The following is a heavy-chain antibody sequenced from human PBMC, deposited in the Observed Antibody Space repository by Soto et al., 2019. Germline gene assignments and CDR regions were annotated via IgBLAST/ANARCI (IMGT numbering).Heavy chain of an antibody. CDR2: ISSSSSYI. CDR1: GFTFSSYS. J-gene: IGHJ6*03. Sequence: GGSLRLSCAASGFTFSSYSMNWVRQAPGKGLEWVSSISSSSSYIYYADSVKGRFTISRDNAKNSLYLQMNSLRAEDTAVYYCASQYCSSTSCYVSSLYYYYYYMDVWGKGTTVTVSS. V-gene: IGHV3-21*01. CDR3: ASQYCSSTSCYVSSLYYYYYYMDV. D-gene: IGHD2-2*01.